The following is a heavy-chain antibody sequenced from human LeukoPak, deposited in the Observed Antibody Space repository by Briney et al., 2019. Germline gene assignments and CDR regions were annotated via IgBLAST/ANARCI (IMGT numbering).Heavy chain of an antibody. J-gene: IGHJ5*02. V-gene: IGHV1-3*01. D-gene: IGHD3-10*01. CDR3: ARGTNPMTMVRGVTNWFDP. Sequence: ASVKVSCKASGYTFTSYAMHWVRQAPGQRLEWMGWINAGNGNTKYSQKFQGRVTITRDTSASTAYMELSSLRSEDTAVYYCARGTNPMTMVRGVTNWFDPWGQGTLVTVSS. CDR2: INAGNGNT. CDR1: GYTFTSYA.